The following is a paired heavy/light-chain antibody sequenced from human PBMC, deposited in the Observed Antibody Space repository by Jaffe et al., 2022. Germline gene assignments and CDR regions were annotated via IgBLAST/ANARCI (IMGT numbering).Heavy chain of an antibody. J-gene: IGHJ5*02. CDR3: ARSPPGYYGSGSYYNPLTRSYNWFDP. CDR2: INAGNGNT. D-gene: IGHD3-10*01. V-gene: IGHV1-3*01. CDR1: GYTFTSYA. Sequence: QVQLVQSGAEVKKPGASVKVSCKASGYTFTSYAMHWVRQAPGQRLEWMGWINAGNGNTKYSQKFQGRVTITRDTSASTAYMELSSLRSEDTAVYYCARSPPGYYGSGSYYNPLTRSYNWFDPWGQGTLVTVSS.
Light chain of an antibody. Sequence: SSELTQDPAVSVALGQTVRITCQGDSLRSYYASWYQQKPGQAPVLVIYGKNNRPSGIPDRFSGSSSGNTASLTITGAQAEDEADYYCNSRDSSGNHLYVFGTGTKVTVL. J-gene: IGLJ1*01. CDR1: SLRSYY. V-gene: IGLV3-19*01. CDR2: GKN. CDR3: NSRDSSGNHLYV.